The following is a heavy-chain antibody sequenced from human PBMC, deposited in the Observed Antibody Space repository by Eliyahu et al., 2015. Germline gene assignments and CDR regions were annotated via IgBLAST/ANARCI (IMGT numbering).Heavy chain of an antibody. Sequence: QLQLQESGPRLVKALETLSLTCTVSGGSISNGIFYWGWXRQPPGTGXEWIGGLHYSGSTYYNPSXRSRVTISEDTSKNQMFLKLTSVTAADTAVYYCARLWLAWGQGTPVTVSS. V-gene: IGHV4-39*01. CDR2: LHYSGST. CDR1: GGSISNGIFY. CDR3: ARLWLA. J-gene: IGHJ4*02. D-gene: IGHD6-19*01.